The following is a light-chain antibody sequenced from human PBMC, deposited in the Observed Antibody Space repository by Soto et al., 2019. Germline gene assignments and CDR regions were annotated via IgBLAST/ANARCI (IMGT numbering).Light chain of an antibody. V-gene: IGKV1-39*01. CDR3: LQTYTTLTWT. J-gene: IGKJ1*01. CDR2: AAS. CDR1: QSISNY. Sequence: IQMTQSXSSLSASXGDRVTIXCRASQSISNYLQWYQHKSGQAPRLLVYAASSLHSGVPSRFSGSGSGTDFTLTISSLQPEDFATYYCLQTYTTLTWTFGQGTKVDIK.